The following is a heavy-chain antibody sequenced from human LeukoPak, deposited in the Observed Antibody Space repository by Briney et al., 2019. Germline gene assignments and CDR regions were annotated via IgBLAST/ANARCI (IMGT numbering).Heavy chain of an antibody. D-gene: IGHD5-24*01. CDR2: IYYSGST. Sequence: SQTLSLTCTVSGGSISSGGYYWSWIRQHPGEGLEWIGYIYYSGSTYYNPSLKSRVTISVDTSKNQFSLKLSSVTAADTAVYYCARNGDGYNEIPFDYWGQGTLVTVSS. V-gene: IGHV4-31*03. CDR3: ARNGDGYNEIPFDY. J-gene: IGHJ4*02. CDR1: GGSISSGGYY.